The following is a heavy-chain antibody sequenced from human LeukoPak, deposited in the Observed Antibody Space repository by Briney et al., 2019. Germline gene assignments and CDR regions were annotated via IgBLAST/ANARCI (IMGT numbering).Heavy chain of an antibody. CDR1: GFTFGDYA. D-gene: IGHD6-19*01. CDR3: TRVQWLVWGPFDY. CDR2: IRSKAYGGTT. J-gene: IGHJ4*02. Sequence: GGSLRLSCTASGFTFGDYAMSWVRQAPGKGVEWVGFIRSKAYGGTTEYAACVKGRFTISRDESKSIAYLQMNSLKTEDTAVYYCTRVQWLVWGPFDYWGQGTLVTVSS. V-gene: IGHV3-49*04.